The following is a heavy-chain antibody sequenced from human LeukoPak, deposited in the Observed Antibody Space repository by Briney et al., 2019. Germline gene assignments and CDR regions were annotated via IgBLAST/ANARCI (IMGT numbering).Heavy chain of an antibody. CDR1: GFTFSNAW. V-gene: IGHV3-15*01. J-gene: IGHJ4*02. D-gene: IGHD3-10*01. CDR3: ITDRGVRGVIITRRYETYDY. CDR2: IKSKTDGGTT. Sequence: PGGSLRLSCAASGFTFSNAWMSWVRQAPGKGLEWVGRIKSKTDGGTTDYAAPVKGRFTISRDDSKNTLYLQMNSLKTEDTAVYYCITDRGVRGVIITRRYETYDYWGQGTLVTVSS.